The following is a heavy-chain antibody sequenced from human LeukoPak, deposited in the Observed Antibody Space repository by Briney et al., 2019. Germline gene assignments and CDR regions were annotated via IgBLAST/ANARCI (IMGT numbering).Heavy chain of an antibody. J-gene: IGHJ6*02. CDR3: ARHLGPGWHAMDV. CDR1: GGSITSDY. CDR2: VSYSGST. D-gene: IGHD2-15*01. Sequence: SETLSLTCAVSGGSITSDYWSWIRQPPGKGLEWIGYVSYSGSTNYNPSLKSRVTISVDTSKNQFSLKLSSVTAADTAVYYCARHLGPGWHAMDVWAKGPRSPSP. V-gene: IGHV4-59*01.